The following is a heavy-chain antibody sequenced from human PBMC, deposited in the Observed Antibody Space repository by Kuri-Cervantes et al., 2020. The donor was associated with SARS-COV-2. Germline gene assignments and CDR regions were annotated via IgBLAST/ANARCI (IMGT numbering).Heavy chain of an antibody. CDR3: AREGSCSSTSCPSDH. Sequence: SVKVSCKASGGTFSSYAISWVRQAPGQGLEWMGGIIPIFGTANYAQKFQGRVTITADKSTSTAYMELSSLRSEDTAVYYCAREGSCSSTSCPSDHWGQGTLVTVS. V-gene: IGHV1-69*06. CDR2: IIPIFGTA. J-gene: IGHJ4*02. CDR1: GGTFSSYA. D-gene: IGHD2-2*01.